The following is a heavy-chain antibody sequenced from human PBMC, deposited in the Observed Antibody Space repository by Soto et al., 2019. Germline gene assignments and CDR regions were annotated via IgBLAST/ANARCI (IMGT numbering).Heavy chain of an antibody. CDR2: ISGSGGST. D-gene: IGHD2-2*01. CDR1: GFTFSSYA. V-gene: IGHV3-23*01. CDR3: AKDSFHCTSTSCLPYWYFDL. J-gene: IGHJ2*01. Sequence: EVQLLESGGGLVQPGGSLRLSCAASGFTFSSYAMSWVRQAPGKGLEWVSVISGSGGSTYYADSVKGRFTISRDNSKNTLYLQMNSLRAEDTAVYYCAKDSFHCTSTSCLPYWYFDLWGRGTLVTVSS.